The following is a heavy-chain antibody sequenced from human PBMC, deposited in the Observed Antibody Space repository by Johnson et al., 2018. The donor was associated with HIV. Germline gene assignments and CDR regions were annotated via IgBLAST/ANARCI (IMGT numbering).Heavy chain of an antibody. Sequence: LQLVESAGGLAKTGGSPRLSCAASGFTFTDYYMNWVRQTPGKGLEWVSILYRAGSAYYADSVKSRFTISRDNSKNTLYLQMNSLRPEDTAVYYCARAPPYYGGYSVSDAFDIWGQGTMVTVSS. J-gene: IGHJ3*02. CDR3: ARAPPYYGGYSVSDAFDI. CDR2: LYRAGSA. CDR1: GFTFTDYY. V-gene: IGHV3-66*02. D-gene: IGHD3-22*01.